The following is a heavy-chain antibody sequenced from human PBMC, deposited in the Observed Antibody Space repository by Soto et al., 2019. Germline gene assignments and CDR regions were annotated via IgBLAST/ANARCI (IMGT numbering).Heavy chain of an antibody. J-gene: IGHJ4*02. CDR1: GFTFSSYG. Sequence: QVQLVESGGGVVQPGRSLRLSCAASGFTFSSYGMHWVRQAPGKGLEWMAVIWYDGNSKDYGDSVRGRFIVSRDNSKNTLYLQMDSLRAEDTAVYYCARDSSSGEGFDFWGQGTLVTVSS. CDR3: ARDSSSGEGFDF. D-gene: IGHD7-27*01. V-gene: IGHV3-33*01. CDR2: IWYDGNSK.